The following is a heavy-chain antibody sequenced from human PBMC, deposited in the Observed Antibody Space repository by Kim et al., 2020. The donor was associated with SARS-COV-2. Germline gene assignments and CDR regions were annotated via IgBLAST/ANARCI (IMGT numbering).Heavy chain of an antibody. CDR3: ARELYYYDSSGYYLHFDY. V-gene: IGHV7-4-1*02. CDR1: GYTFTSYA. Sequence: ASVKVSCKASGYTFTSYAMNWVRQAPGQGLEWMGWINTNTGNPTYAQGFTGRFVFSLDTSVSTAYLQISSLKAEDTAVYYCARELYYYDSSGYYLHFDYWGQGTLVTVSS. J-gene: IGHJ4*02. D-gene: IGHD3-22*01. CDR2: INTNTGNP.